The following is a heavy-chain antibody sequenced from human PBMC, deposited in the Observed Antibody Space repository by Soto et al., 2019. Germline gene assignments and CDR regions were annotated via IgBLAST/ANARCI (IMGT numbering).Heavy chain of an antibody. V-gene: IGHV3-48*02. CDR2: ISSSSSTI. CDR1: GFTFSSYS. J-gene: IGHJ4*02. CDR3: ARDLPYYDSSGYYYPAFDX. D-gene: IGHD3-22*01. Sequence: GGSMRLSCAASGFTFSSYSMNWVRQAPGKGLEWVSYISSSSSTIYYADSVKGRFTISRDNAKNSLYLQMNSLRDEDTAVYYCARDLPYYDSSGYYYPAFDXWGQGTLVTVSS.